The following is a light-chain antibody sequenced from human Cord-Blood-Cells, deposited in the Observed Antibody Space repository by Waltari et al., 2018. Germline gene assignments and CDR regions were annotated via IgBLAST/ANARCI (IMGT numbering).Light chain of an antibody. V-gene: IGLV2-14*01. CDR3: SSYTSSSTYVV. J-gene: IGLJ2*01. CDR2: DVS. CDR1: SSDVGGYNY. Sequence: QSALTQPASVSGSPGQSITISCTGTSSDVGGYNYVSWYQQHPGKAPKLMMYDVSNRPSGVSNRFSGSKSGNTASLTSSGLQAEDEADYYCSSYTSSSTYVVFGGGTKLTVL.